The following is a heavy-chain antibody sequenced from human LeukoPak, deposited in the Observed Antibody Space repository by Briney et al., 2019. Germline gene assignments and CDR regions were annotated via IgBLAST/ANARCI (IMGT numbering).Heavy chain of an antibody. CDR2: IIPILGIA. D-gene: IGHD5-12*01. CDR3: AANPAIVATRPNWFDP. CDR1: GGTFSSYA. Sequence: SVKVSCKASGGTFSSYAISWVRQAPGQGLEWMGRIIPILGIANYAQKFQGRVTITADKSTSTAYMEPSSLRSEDTAVYYCAANPAIVATRPNWFDPWGQGTLVTVSS. V-gene: IGHV1-69*04. J-gene: IGHJ5*02.